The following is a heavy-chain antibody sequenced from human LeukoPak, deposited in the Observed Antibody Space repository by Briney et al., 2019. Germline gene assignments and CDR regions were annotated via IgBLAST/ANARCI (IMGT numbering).Heavy chain of an antibody. V-gene: IGHV1-2*02. J-gene: IGHJ6*03. CDR2: INPNSGGT. Sequence: GASVKVSCKASGYTFTGYYMHWVRQAPGQGLEWMGWINPNSGGTNYAQKFQGRVTMTRDTSTSTVYMELSSLRSEDTAVYYCARVHHYYYYMDVWGKGTTVTISS. CDR3: ARVHHYYYYMDV. CDR1: GYTFTGYY.